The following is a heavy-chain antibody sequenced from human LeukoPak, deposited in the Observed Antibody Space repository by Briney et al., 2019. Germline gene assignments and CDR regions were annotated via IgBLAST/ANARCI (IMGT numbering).Heavy chain of an antibody. J-gene: IGHJ4*02. V-gene: IGHV3-23*01. CDR2: ISGSGGST. CDR1: GFTFSSYA. CDR3: AKDQLEGSYYDSSGYPDF. D-gene: IGHD3-22*01. Sequence: GGSLRLSCAASGFTFSSYAMSWVRQAPGKGLEWVSAISGSGGSTYYADSVKGRFTISRDNSKNTLCLQMNSLRAEDTAVYYCAKDQLEGSYYDSSGYPDFWGQGTLVTVSS.